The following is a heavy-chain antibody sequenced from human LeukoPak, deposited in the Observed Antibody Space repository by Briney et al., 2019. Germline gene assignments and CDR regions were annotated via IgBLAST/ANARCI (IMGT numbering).Heavy chain of an antibody. V-gene: IGHV3-11*01. D-gene: IGHD6-19*01. CDR3: ARIHSNAWYYFDY. Sequence: GGSLRLSCAASGFTFSDYYMSWIRQAPGKGLEWVSYISSSGSTIYYADSVKGRFTISRDNAKNSLYLQMNNLRAEDTAIYYCARIHSNAWYYFDYWGQGTLVTVSS. J-gene: IGHJ4*02. CDR2: ISSSGSTI. CDR1: GFTFSDYY.